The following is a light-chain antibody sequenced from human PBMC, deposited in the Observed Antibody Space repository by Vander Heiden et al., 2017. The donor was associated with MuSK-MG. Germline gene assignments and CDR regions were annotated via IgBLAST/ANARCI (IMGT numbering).Light chain of an antibody. Sequence: DIQMTQSPSTLSAFGGDGVTITCRTSQNIDRHLNWYQHIPGTAPRLLIYVASLLESGVPSRFRRSGSVTEFTLTISSLQLDDFGTYSCQQSTTASMVTFGPGTKV. V-gene: IGKV1-39*01. CDR1: QNIDRH. J-gene: IGKJ3*01. CDR3: QQSTTASMVT. CDR2: VAS.